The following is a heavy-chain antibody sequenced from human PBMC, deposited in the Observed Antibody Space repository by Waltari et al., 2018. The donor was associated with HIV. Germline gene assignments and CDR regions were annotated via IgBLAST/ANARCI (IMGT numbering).Heavy chain of an antibody. Sequence: EVQLVESGGGLVKPGGSLNLPGAASGSTFRGPTTHWVRQASGKGLEWVGRIRTKANSYATAYAASVKGRFIISRDDSKNTAYLQMNNLKTEDTAVYYCTRLVAAVAGTGYWGQGTLVTVSS. V-gene: IGHV3-73*01. CDR1: GSTFRGPT. CDR3: TRLVAAVAGTGY. CDR2: IRTKANSYAT. D-gene: IGHD6-19*01. J-gene: IGHJ4*02.